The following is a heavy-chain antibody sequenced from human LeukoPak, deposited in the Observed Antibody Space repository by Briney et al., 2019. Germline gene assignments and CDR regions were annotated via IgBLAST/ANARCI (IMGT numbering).Heavy chain of an antibody. Sequence: GGSLRLSCAASAFTFSSYGMHWVRQAPGKGLEWVAFIRYDGSIKYYADSVKGRFTISRDNSQNTLYLQMNSLRAEDTAVYCCARDPSGVVIPATSLDYWGQGTLVTVSS. V-gene: IGHV3-30*02. J-gene: IGHJ4*02. CDR3: ARDPSGVVIPATSLDY. D-gene: IGHD2-2*01. CDR2: IRYDGSIK. CDR1: AFTFSSYG.